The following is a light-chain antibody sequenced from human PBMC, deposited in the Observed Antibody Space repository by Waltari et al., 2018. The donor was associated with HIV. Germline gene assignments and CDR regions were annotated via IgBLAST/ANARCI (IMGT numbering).Light chain of an antibody. J-gene: IGKJ2*01. CDR3: KQRSNWPGT. V-gene: IGKV3-11*01. CDR1: QSVSCY. Sequence: DIVLTQSPATLSLSPGERATLPCRASQSVSCYLAWYQQNPGQAPRLLISDASNRTTDTPARFSGSGSGTYFTITSSRLEHEYFVVYYCKQRSNWPGTFGQGTKLEIK. CDR2: DAS.